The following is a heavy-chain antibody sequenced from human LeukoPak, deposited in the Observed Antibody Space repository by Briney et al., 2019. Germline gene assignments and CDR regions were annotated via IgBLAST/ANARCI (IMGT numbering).Heavy chain of an antibody. V-gene: IGHV3-64*01. Sequence: GGSLRLSCAASGFTFSSYAMHWVRQAPGKGLEYVSAISSNGGSTYYANSVKGRFTISRDNSKNTLYLQMGSLRAEDTAVYYCAKSIRGIWGQGTMVTVSS. CDR1: GFTFSSYA. D-gene: IGHD2/OR15-2a*01. J-gene: IGHJ3*01. CDR3: AKSIRGI. CDR2: ISSNGGST.